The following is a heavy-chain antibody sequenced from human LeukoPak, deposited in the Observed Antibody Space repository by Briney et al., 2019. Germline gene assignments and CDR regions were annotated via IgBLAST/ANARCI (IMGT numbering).Heavy chain of an antibody. D-gene: IGHD6-13*01. Sequence: PSETLSLTCTVSGGSISSYYWSWIRQPPGKGLEWIGYIYYSGSTNYNPSLKSRVTISVDTSKNQFSLKLSSVTAADTAVYYCARIRRYSSSSGDWFDPWGQGTLVTVSS. V-gene: IGHV4-59*01. CDR1: GGSISSYY. J-gene: IGHJ5*02. CDR2: IYYSGST. CDR3: ARIRRYSSSSGDWFDP.